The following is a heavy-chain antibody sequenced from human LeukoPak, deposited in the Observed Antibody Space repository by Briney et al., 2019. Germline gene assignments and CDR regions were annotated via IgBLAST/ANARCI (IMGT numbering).Heavy chain of an antibody. CDR1: GFTFSSNA. D-gene: IGHD6-19*01. CDR3: AKVASRIAVAGIPANAFDI. Sequence: GGSLRLSCAASGFTFSSNAMSWVRQAPGKGLEWVSAIIGSGGSTYYADSVNGRFTISRDNAKNPLYLQMNSLRDEHTVVYYCAKVASRIAVAGIPANAFDIWGQGTMITVSS. V-gene: IGHV3-23*01. CDR2: IIGSGGST. J-gene: IGHJ3*02.